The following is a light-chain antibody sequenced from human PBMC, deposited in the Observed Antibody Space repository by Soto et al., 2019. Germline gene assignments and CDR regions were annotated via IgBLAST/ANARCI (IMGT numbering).Light chain of an antibody. J-gene: IGLJ2*01. CDR1: SSNIGTGYD. CDR2: DNN. CDR3: QSYDISLGADVV. V-gene: IGLV1-40*01. Sequence: QSVLTQPPSVSGAPGQRVTISCTGSSSNIGTGYDVHWYQQLPGTAPKLLIYDNNNRPSGVPDRFSGSKSGTSASLAITGLQAEDEADYYCQSYDISLGADVVFGGGTKLTVL.